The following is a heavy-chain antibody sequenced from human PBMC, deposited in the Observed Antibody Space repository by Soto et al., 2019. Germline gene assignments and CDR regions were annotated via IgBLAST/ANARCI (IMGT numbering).Heavy chain of an antibody. J-gene: IGHJ4*02. Sequence: RGSLRLSCAASGFTFSSYAMSWVRQAPGKGLEWVSAISGSGGSTYYADSVKGRFTISRDNSKNTLYLQMNSLRAEDTAVYYCAKPDFYYGSGSYYTDFDYWGQGTLVTVSS. CDR2: ISGSGGST. V-gene: IGHV3-23*01. CDR3: AKPDFYYGSGSYYTDFDY. CDR1: GFTFSSYA. D-gene: IGHD3-10*01.